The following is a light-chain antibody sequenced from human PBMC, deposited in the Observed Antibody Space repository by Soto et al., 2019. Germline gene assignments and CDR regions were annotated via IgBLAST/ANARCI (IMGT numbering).Light chain of an antibody. CDR3: QQSFTTPPT. CDR2: AAS. Sequence: DIQMTQCPSTLSAYVGDRVTITCRASQTISSWVAWYQQKPGKAPRLLIYAASILQSGVPSRFSGSGSGTHFTLTISSLQPEDFATYFCQQSFTTPPTFGGGTKVDIK. CDR1: QTISSW. V-gene: IGKV1-39*01. J-gene: IGKJ4*01.